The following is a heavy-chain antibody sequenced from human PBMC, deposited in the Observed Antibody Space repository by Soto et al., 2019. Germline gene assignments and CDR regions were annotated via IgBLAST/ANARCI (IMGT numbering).Heavy chain of an antibody. CDR2: VFSSGSP. V-gene: IGHV4-4*07. CDR3: ARVAFSYFGMDV. J-gene: IGHJ6*02. Sequence: PSETLSLTCSVPGGAISSYYWSWVRQAAGKGLEWIGRVFSSGSPNYNASLKSRVTMSIDTSKNEVSLKLRSVTAADTGVYYCARVAFSYFGMDVWGPGTTVTVSS. CDR1: GGAISSYY. D-gene: IGHD3-3*02.